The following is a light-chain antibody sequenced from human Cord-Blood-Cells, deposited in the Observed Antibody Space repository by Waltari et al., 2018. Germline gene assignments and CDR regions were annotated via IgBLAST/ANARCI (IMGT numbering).Light chain of an antibody. CDR1: ALLKQY. CDR2: KDR. CDR3: QSADSSGTYVV. Sequence: SYELTLPPPVSVPPGQTARITCTGYALLKQYGFWYQQKPGQAPVLVIYKDRERPTGIPERFSGSSSGTTVTLTISGVQAEDEADYYCQSADSSGTYVVFGGGTKLTVL. V-gene: IGLV3-25*03. J-gene: IGLJ2*01.